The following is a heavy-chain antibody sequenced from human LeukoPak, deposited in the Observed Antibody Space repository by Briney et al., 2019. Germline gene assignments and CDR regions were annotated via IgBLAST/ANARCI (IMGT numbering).Heavy chain of an antibody. CDR3: AKDLIAVAGKRYFDY. V-gene: IGHV3-23*01. CDR1: GFTLSSYA. D-gene: IGHD6-19*01. J-gene: IGHJ4*02. Sequence: PGGSLRLSCAASGFTLSSYAMSWVRQAPGKGLEWVSAISGSGGSTYYADSVKGRFTVSRDNSKNTLCLQMNSLRAEDTAVYYCAKDLIAVAGKRYFDYWGQGTLVTVSS. CDR2: ISGSGGST.